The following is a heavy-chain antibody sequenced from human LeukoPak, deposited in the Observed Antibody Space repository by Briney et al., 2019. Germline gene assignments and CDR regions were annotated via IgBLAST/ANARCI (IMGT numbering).Heavy chain of an antibody. CDR1: GGTFSSYA. J-gene: IGHJ4*02. CDR2: IIPIFGTA. D-gene: IGHD4-17*01. CDR3: ARDGDYGKYFDY. V-gene: IGHV1-69*01. Sequence: RASVKVSCKASGGTFSSYAISWVRQAPGQGLEWMGGIIPIFGTANYAQKFQGRVTITADESTSTAYMELSSLRSEDTAVYYCARDGDYGKYFDYWGQGTLVTVSS.